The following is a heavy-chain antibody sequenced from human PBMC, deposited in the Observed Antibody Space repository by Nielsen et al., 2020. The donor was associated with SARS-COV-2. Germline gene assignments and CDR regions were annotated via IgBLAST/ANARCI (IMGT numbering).Heavy chain of an antibody. D-gene: IGHD3-10*01. CDR1: GFTFSSYG. V-gene: IGHV3-30*18. CDR3: AKNFTMVRGVIIGFDY. CDR2: ISYDGSNK. Sequence: GESLKISCAASGFTFSSYGMHWVRQAPGKGLEWVAVISYDGSNKYYADSVKGRFTISRDNSKNTLYLQMNSLRAEDTAVYYCAKNFTMVRGVIIGFDYWGQGTLVTVSS. J-gene: IGHJ4*02.